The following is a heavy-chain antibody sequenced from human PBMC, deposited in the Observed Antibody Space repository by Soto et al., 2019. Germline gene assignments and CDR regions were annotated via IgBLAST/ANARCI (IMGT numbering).Heavy chain of an antibody. Sequence: SETLSLTCSVYGGSINSSSYFWGWVRQPPGKGLAWIGSIYYSGSTYYNPSLRSRVTISVDTSKNQFSLKLSSVTAADTAVFYCARHYSSGSRNWFDPWGQGTLVTVSS. J-gene: IGHJ5*02. CDR1: GGSINSSSYF. V-gene: IGHV4-39*01. CDR2: IYYSGST. CDR3: ARHYSSGSRNWFDP. D-gene: IGHD6-19*01.